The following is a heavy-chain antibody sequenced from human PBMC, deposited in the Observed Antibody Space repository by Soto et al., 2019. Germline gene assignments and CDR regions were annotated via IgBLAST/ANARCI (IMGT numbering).Heavy chain of an antibody. CDR3: ARDGSEGGSYGYYFDY. J-gene: IGHJ4*02. V-gene: IGHV4-30-4*01. CDR1: GGSISSGDYY. CDR2: IYYSGST. D-gene: IGHD1-26*01. Sequence: QVQLQESGPGLVKPSQTLSLTCTVSGGSISSGDYYWSWIRQPPGKGLEWIGYIYYSGSTYYNPSLKSRVTISVDTSKNQFSLKLSSVTAADTAVYYCARDGSEGGSYGYYFDYWGQGTLVTVSS.